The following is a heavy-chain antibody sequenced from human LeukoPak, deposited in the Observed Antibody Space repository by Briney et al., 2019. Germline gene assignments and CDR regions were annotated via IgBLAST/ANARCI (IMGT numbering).Heavy chain of an antibody. Sequence: SETLSLTCTVSGGSISSSSYYWGWIRQPPGKGLEWIGSIYYSGSTYYNPSLKSRVTISVDTSKNQFSLKLSSVTAADTAVYYCARGQQWGIYYFDYWGQGTLVTVSS. CDR3: ARGQQWGIYYFDY. CDR2: IYYSGST. J-gene: IGHJ4*02. V-gene: IGHV4-39*01. D-gene: IGHD1-26*01. CDR1: GGSISSSSYY.